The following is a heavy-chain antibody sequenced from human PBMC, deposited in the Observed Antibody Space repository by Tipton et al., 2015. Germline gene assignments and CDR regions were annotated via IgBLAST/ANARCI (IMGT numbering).Heavy chain of an antibody. CDR1: GGSFSDYY. CDR3: ARDLEHGMDV. J-gene: IGHJ6*02. Sequence: TLSLTCTVSGGSFSDYYWSWIRQPPGKGLEWIGSISHSGNTYYNPSLKSRVTMSRDTSKNQFSLKLTSVTAADTAVYYCARDLEHGMDVWGQGTTVTVSS. CDR2: ISHSGNT. D-gene: IGHD5-24*01. V-gene: IGHV4-59*01.